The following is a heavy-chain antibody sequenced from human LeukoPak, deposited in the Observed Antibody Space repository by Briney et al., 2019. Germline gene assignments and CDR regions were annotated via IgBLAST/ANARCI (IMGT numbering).Heavy chain of an antibody. J-gene: IGHJ6*02. CDR3: ARQYYDFWSGYYYYYGMDV. CDR1: GGSISSSSYY. Sequence: SETLSLTCTVPGGSISSSSYYWGWIRQPPGKGLEWIGSIYYSGSTYYNPSLKSRVTISVDTSKNQFSLKLSSVTAADTAVYYCARQYYDFWSGYYYYYGMDVWGQGTTVTVSS. CDR2: IYYSGST. D-gene: IGHD3-3*01. V-gene: IGHV4-39*01.